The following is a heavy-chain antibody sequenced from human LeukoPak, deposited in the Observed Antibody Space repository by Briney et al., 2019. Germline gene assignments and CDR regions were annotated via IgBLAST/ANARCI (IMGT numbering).Heavy chain of an antibody. V-gene: IGHV3-20*04. J-gene: IGHJ3*02. Sequence: PGGSLRLSCAASGFTFDDYGMSWVRQAPGKGLEWVSGINWNGGSTGYADSVKGRFTISRDNAKNSLYLQMNSLRAEDTALYYCARARDSGSYLDAFDIWGQGTMVTVSS. CDR2: INWNGGST. D-gene: IGHD1-26*01. CDR1: GFTFDDYG. CDR3: ARARDSGSYLDAFDI.